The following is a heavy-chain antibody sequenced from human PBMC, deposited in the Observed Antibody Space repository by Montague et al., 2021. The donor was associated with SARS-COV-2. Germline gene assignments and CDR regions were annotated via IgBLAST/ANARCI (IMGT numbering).Heavy chain of an antibody. J-gene: IGHJ6*02. D-gene: IGHD3-3*01. Sequence: SETLSLTCIVSGGSVSSGSYYWSWIRQPPGKGLEWIGYIYYSGXTXYXXXXKXRVTISVDTSKNQFSLKLSSVTAADTAVYYCARDPWRITIFGVVKRYGMDGWGQGTTGTGSS. CDR3: ARDPWRITIFGVVKRYGMDG. CDR2: IYYSGXT. V-gene: IGHV4-61*01. CDR1: GGSVSSGSYY.